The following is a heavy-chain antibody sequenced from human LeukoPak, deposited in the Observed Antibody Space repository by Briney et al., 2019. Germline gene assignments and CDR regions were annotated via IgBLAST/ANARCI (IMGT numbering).Heavy chain of an antibody. CDR3: ARALSGYCSGGSCYGIDDY. V-gene: IGHV1-46*01. CDR2: INPSGGST. Sequence: GASVKVSCKASGYTFTSYYMHWVRQAPGQGLEWMGIINPSGGSTSYAQKFQGRVTMTRDTSTSTVYMELSSLRSEGTAVYYCARALSGYCSGGSCYGIDDYWGQGTLVTVSS. J-gene: IGHJ4*02. D-gene: IGHD2-15*01. CDR1: GYTFTSYY.